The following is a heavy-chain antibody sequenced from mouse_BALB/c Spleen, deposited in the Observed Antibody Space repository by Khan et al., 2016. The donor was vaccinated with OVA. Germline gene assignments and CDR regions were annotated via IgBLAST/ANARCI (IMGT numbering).Heavy chain of an antibody. Sequence: QIQLVQSGPELKKPGETVKISCKASGHTFTNFGMNWVKQAPGKGLKWMGWINTYTGELTYADDFNGRFAFSLEASASTAYLQINNLTNEDTATDFCARPPYFSYAMDNWGQGTSVTVSS. CDR3: ARPPYFSYAMDN. CDR2: INTYTGEL. CDR1: GHTFTNFG. V-gene: IGHV9-3-1*01. D-gene: IGHD2-10*01. J-gene: IGHJ4*01.